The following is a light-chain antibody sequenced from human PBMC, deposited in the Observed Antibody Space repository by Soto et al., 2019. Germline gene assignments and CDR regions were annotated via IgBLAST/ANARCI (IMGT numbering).Light chain of an antibody. CDR1: QSVSSNY. J-gene: IGKJ1*01. CDR3: QQYGKSKT. Sequence: EIVLTQSPGTLSLSPGERATLSCRASQSVSSNYLAWYQQKPGQAPRLLIYGASSRATGIPDRFSGSGSGTDFTLTISRLEAEDFAVYYCQQYGKSKTFGQGTKVDIK. V-gene: IGKV3-20*01. CDR2: GAS.